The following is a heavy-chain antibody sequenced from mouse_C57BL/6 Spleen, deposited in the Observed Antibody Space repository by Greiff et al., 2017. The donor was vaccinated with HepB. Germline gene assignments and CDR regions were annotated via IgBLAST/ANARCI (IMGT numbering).Heavy chain of an antibody. CDR2: IRSKSNNYAT. J-gene: IGHJ4*01. CDR3: VSRGGSYAMDY. Sequence: EVKLVESGGGLVQPKGSLKLSCAASGFSFNTYAMNWVRQAPGKGLEWVARIRSKSNNYATYYADSVKDRFTISRDDSESMLYLQMNNLKTEDTAMYYCVSRGGSYAMDYWGQGTSVTVSS. CDR1: GFSFNTYA. V-gene: IGHV10-1*01.